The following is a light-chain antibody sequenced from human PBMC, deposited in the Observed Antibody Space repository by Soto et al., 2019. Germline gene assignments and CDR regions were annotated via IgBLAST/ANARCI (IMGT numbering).Light chain of an antibody. V-gene: IGKV3-15*01. CDR2: DAS. CDR3: QQQNKWLVT. Sequence: EVVMTQSPAARSVSPGERATLSCRASQSVGSNLAWYQQKPGRPPRLLIYDASTRATDIPARFSGSGSGTDLTLTISSLQSEDFTIYYCQQQNKWLVTFGQGTKGDI. CDR1: QSVGSN. J-gene: IGKJ2*01.